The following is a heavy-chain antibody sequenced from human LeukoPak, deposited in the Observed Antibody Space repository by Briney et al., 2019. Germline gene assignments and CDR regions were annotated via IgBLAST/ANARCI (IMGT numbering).Heavy chain of an antibody. D-gene: IGHD4-23*01. V-gene: IGHV4-59*12. J-gene: IGHJ3*02. CDR3: ARAPGKVVTPGDTFDI. Sequence: PSETLSLTCTVSGGSISSYYWSWIRQPPGKGLEWIGYIYYSGSTNYNPSLKSRVTILVDMSKNQFSLKLSSVTAADTAVYYCARAPGKVVTPGDTFDIWGQGTMVTVSS. CDR1: GGSISSYY. CDR2: IYYSGST.